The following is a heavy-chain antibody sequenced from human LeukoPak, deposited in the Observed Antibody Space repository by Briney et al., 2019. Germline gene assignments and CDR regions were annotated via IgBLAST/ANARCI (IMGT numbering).Heavy chain of an antibody. J-gene: IGHJ4*02. CDR2: ITSSSGYI. V-gene: IGHV3-21*01. CDR1: GFTFSTYA. CDR3: TRSDDYGDYLVDY. D-gene: IGHD4-17*01. Sequence: GGSLRLSCAASGFTFSTYAMNWVRQAPGKGLEWVSTITSSSGYIYYADSMKGRFTTSRDNAKNSLYLQMTSLRAEDTAVYHCTRSDDYGDYLVDYWGQGTLVTVSS.